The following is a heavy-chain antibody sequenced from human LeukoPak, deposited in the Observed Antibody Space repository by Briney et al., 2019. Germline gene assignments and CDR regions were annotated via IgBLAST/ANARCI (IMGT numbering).Heavy chain of an antibody. CDR2: ISTYNGNT. J-gene: IGHJ4*02. D-gene: IGHD1-26*01. CDR1: GYSFTNYG. CDR3: ARGEVGAFDY. Sequence: ASVKVSCKASGYSFTNYGIIWVRQAPGQGLEWMGWISTYNGNTNYAQNLQDRVTMTTDTSTNTAYMELRSLRFDDTAVYYCARGEVGAFDYWGQGTLATVSS. V-gene: IGHV1-18*01.